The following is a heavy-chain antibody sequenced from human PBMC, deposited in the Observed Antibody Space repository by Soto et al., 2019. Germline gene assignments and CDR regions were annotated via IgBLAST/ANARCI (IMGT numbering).Heavy chain of an antibody. J-gene: IGHJ3*02. V-gene: IGHV4-34*01. CDR1: GGSFSGYY. D-gene: IGHD2-15*01. CDR2: INHSGST. Sequence: QVQLQQWGAGLLKPSETLSLTCAVYGGSFSGYYWSWIRQPPGKGLEWIGEINHSGSTNYNPSLKARVTMSVDTSKTQFSLNLSSVAAADTAVYYCASLSNIVVVVAASWAFYIWGQGTMVTVSS. CDR3: ASLSNIVVVVAASWAFYI.